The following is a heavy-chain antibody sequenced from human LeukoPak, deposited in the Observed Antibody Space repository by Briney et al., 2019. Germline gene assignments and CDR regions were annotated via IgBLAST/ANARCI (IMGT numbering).Heavy chain of an antibody. CDR3: ARGLYSNSEGYYYYYYMDV. CDR2: IYHSGST. D-gene: IGHD4-11*01. J-gene: IGHJ6*03. V-gene: IGHV4-4*02. CDR1: GGSISSSNW. Sequence: PSGTLSLTCAVSGGSISSSNWWSWVRQPPGKGLEWIGEIYHSGSTNYNPSLKSRVTISVDKSKNQFSLKLSSVTAADTAVYYCARGLYSNSEGYYYYYYMDVWGKGTTVTVSS.